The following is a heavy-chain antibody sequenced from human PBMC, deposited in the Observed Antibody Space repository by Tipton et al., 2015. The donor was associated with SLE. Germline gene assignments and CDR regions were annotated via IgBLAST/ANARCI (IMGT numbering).Heavy chain of an antibody. V-gene: IGHV4-39*01. D-gene: IGHD2-8*01. Sequence: PGLVKPSETLSLTCTVSGVSISGYYYWIWFRQPAGKGLEWIGRITNNGNTYYIPSLQSRVTMSVDTSKNHFSLKLSSVTAADTAVYYCARHDTNYGRNWFDPWGQGTLVTVSS. J-gene: IGHJ5*02. CDR3: ARHDTNYGRNWFDP. CDR2: ITNNGNT. CDR1: GVSISGYYY.